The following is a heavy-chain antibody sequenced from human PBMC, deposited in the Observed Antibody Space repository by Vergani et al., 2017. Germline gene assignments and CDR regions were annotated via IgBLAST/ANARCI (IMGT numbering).Heavy chain of an antibody. J-gene: IGHJ3*02. Sequence: QVQLQESGPGLVKPSETLALTCTVSGGSISSYYWSWIRQPAGKGLEWIGRIYTSGSTNYNPSLKSRVTMSVDTSKNQFSLKLSSVTAADTAVYYCAREFXRQRAASSLDAFDIWGQGTMVTVSS. CDR2: IYTSGST. CDR3: AREFXRQRAASSLDAFDI. V-gene: IGHV4-4*07. CDR1: GGSISSYY. D-gene: IGHD6-25*01.